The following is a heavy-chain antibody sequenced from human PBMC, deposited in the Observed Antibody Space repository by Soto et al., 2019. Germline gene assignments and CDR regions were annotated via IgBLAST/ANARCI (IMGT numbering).Heavy chain of an antibody. V-gene: IGHV3-23*01. J-gene: IGHJ3*02. CDR3: AKRLRYDSTGYYSGAFDI. Sequence: PGGSLILSGAASGFTFIDYYMSWIRQAPGKGLDCVSYISGSVGSTYYADSVQGRFTISRDNSKNTLYLQMNSLRAEDTAVYYCAKRLRYDSTGYYSGAFDIWGQGTMVTVSS. D-gene: IGHD3-22*01. CDR1: GFTFIDYY. CDR2: ISGSVGST.